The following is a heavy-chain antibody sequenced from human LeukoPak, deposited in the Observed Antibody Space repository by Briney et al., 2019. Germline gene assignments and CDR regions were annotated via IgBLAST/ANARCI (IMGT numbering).Heavy chain of an antibody. J-gene: IGHJ5*02. CDR2: INHSGSA. CDR3: ARNYDFWSGFNWFDP. Sequence: SETLSLTCAVSGGSFSAYYWTWIRQPPGKGLEWIGEINHSGSANYNPSLKSRVTISLDTSKNQFSLKLSSVTAADTAVYYCARNYDFWSGFNWFDPWGQGTLVTVSS. V-gene: IGHV4-34*01. CDR1: GGSFSAYY. D-gene: IGHD3-3*01.